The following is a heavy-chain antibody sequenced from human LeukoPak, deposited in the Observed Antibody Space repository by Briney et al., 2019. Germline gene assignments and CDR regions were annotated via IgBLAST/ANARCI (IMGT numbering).Heavy chain of an antibody. J-gene: IGHJ4*02. V-gene: IGHV4-34*01. D-gene: IGHD3-16*01. CDR1: GGSFSGYY. Sequence: SETLSLTCVVYGGSFSGYYWSWIRQPPGKGLEWIGEINHSGSTNYNPSLKSRLTISVDTSKNQFSLKLSSVTAGDTGGEGGGGGGGGGGGVGVGYWGQGTLVTVSS. CDR3: GGGGGGGGGVGVGY. CDR2: INHSGST.